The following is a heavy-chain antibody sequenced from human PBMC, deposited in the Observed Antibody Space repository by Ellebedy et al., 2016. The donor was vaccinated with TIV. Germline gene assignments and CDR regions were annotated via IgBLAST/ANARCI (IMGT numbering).Heavy chain of an antibody. D-gene: IGHD4-17*01. Sequence: GGSLRLSCAASRFSFSSYWMTWVRQAPGKGLEWVANIRQDGSEKFYVDSVRGRVTISRDNAKNSLYLHMNGLRAEDTAVYYCATDGSYGDYLFPAHAFEKWGQGTMVIVSS. CDR2: IRQDGSEK. CDR3: ATDGSYGDYLFPAHAFEK. V-gene: IGHV3-7*01. J-gene: IGHJ3*02. CDR1: RFSFSSYW.